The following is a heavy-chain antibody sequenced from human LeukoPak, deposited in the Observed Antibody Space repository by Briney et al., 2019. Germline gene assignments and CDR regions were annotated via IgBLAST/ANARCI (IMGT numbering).Heavy chain of an antibody. D-gene: IGHD3-16*01. CDR3: ARGHTYYDYVWGSSPFDY. CDR2: IYYSGST. CDR1: GGSISSGDYY. J-gene: IGHJ4*02. V-gene: IGHV4-30-4*08. Sequence: SQTLSLTCTVSGGSISSGDYYWSWIRQPPGKGLEWIVYIYYSGSTYYNPSLKSRVTISVDTSKNQFSLKLSSVTAADTAVYYCARGHTYYDYVWGSSPFDYWGQGTLVTVSS.